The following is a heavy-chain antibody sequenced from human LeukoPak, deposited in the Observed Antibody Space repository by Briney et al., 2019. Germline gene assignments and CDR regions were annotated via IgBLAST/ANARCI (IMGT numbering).Heavy chain of an antibody. CDR3: ARSDHTYYYDSSGYTQPVD. J-gene: IGHJ4*02. D-gene: IGHD3-22*01. CDR1: GFTFSSYA. Sequence: GGSLRLSCAASGFTFSSYAMHWVRQAPGKGLEWVAVISYDGSNKYYADSVKGRFTISRDNSKNTLYLQMNSPRAEDTAVYYCARSDHTYYYDSSGYTQPVDWGQGTLVTVSS. V-gene: IGHV3-30-3*01. CDR2: ISYDGSNK.